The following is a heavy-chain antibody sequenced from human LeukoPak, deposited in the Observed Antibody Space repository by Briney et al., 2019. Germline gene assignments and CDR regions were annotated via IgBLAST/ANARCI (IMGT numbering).Heavy chain of an antibody. CDR3: ASGRHDFLH. V-gene: IGHV3-7*01. J-gene: IGHJ4*02. D-gene: IGHD3/OR15-3a*01. Sequence: GGSLRLSCAASGFVFSTYWMTWVRQAPGKGLEGVANINLDGTEEHYVDSSRKGRFTISRDNAKNSLYLQMTSLRVEDTAVYYCASGRHDFLHWGQGTLVTVSS. CDR1: GFVFSTYW. CDR2: INLDGTEE.